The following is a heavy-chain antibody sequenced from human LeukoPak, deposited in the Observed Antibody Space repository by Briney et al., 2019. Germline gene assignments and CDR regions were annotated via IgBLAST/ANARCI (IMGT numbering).Heavy chain of an antibody. CDR1: GGSISSYY. V-gene: IGHV4-59*12. CDR3: ATRGYYYDSSGYYWFDY. Sequence: SETLSLTCTVSGGSISSYYWSWIRQPPGKGLEWIGYIYYSGSTNYNPSLKSRVTISVDTSKNQFSLKLSSVTAADTAVYYCATRGYYYDSSGYYWFDYWGQGTLVTVSS. J-gene: IGHJ4*02. CDR2: IYYSGST. D-gene: IGHD3-22*01.